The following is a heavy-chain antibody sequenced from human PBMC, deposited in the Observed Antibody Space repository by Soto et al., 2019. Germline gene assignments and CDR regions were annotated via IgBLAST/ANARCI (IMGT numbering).Heavy chain of an antibody. Sequence: SETLSLTCTVSGGSISSYYWSWIRQPPGKGLEWIGYIYYSGSTNYNPSLKSRVTISVDTSKNQFSLKLSSVTAADTAVYYCARGDYDILTGYYFDYWGQGTLVTVSS. V-gene: IGHV4-59*01. CDR1: GGSISSYY. D-gene: IGHD3-9*01. CDR2: IYYSGST. CDR3: ARGDYDILTGYYFDY. J-gene: IGHJ4*02.